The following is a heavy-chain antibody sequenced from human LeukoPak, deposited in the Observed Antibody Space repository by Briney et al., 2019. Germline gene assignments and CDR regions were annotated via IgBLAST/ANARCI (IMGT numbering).Heavy chain of an antibody. J-gene: IGHJ6*03. D-gene: IGHD6-19*01. V-gene: IGHV4-34*01. Sequence: SETLSLTCAVYGGSFSGYYWSWIRQPPPKGLEWIGEINHSGSTNYNPSLKSRVTISVDTSKNQFSLELSSVTAPDTAVYYCARTSGWYYYYYMDVWGKGTTVTVSS. CDR3: ARTSGWYYYYYMDV. CDR1: GGSFSGYY. CDR2: INHSGST.